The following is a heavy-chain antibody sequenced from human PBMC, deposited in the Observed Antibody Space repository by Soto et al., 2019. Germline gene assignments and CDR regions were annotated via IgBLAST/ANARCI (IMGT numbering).Heavy chain of an antibody. CDR2: ISSRGATF. J-gene: IGHJ4*02. Sequence: PGGYLRLSCVASGFSFDSHAISWVRQAPGKGLEWVASISSRGATFFYADSVKGRFTISRDNSDNSVYLQLRSLRAEDTAVYFCARDQGLIAVHYYYFDLCGQGTPVTAPQ. CDR1: GFSFDSHA. CDR3: ARDQGLIAVHYYYFDL. V-gene: IGHV3-23*01. D-gene: IGHD3-10*01.